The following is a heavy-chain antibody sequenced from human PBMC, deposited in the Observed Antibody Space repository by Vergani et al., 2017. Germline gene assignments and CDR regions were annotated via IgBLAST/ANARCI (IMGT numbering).Heavy chain of an antibody. D-gene: IGHD3-10*01. J-gene: IGHJ6*02. CDR1: GFTFSSYT. V-gene: IGHV3-43*01. CDR3: AKDVGYYGSGGDGMDV. Sequence: EVQLVESGGGLVQPGGSLRLSCAASGFTFSSYTMHWVRQTPGKGLEWVSLISWDGGSTYYADSVKGRFTISRDNSKNSLYLQMNSLRTEDTALYYCAKDVGYYGSGGDGMDVWGQGTTVTVSS. CDR2: ISWDGGST.